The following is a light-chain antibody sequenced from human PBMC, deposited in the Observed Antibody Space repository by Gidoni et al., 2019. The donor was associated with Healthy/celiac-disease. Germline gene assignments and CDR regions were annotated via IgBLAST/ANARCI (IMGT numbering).Light chain of an antibody. CDR1: QSISSY. CDR2: AAS. J-gene: IGKJ4*01. V-gene: IGKV1-39*01. CDR3: QQSYSTPLT. Sequence: DIQMTQSPSSMSASVGDRVSITCLASQSISSYFNWYQQKPGKAPKLLIYAASSLQSGVPSRFSGSGSGTDFTLTISSQQPEDFATYYCQQSYSTPLTFGGGTKVEIK.